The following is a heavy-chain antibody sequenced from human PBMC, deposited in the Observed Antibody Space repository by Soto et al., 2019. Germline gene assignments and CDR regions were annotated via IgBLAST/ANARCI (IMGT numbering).Heavy chain of an antibody. CDR3: ARGRVGDFDY. V-gene: IGHV4-34*01. Sequence: PSETLSLTCADYGGSFSGYYWSWIRQPPGKGLEWIGEINHSGSTNYNPSLKSRVTISVDTSKNQFSLKLSSVTAADTAVSYCARGRVGDFDYWGQGTLVTVSS. CDR1: GGSFSGYY. CDR2: INHSGST. J-gene: IGHJ4*02. D-gene: IGHD3-16*01.